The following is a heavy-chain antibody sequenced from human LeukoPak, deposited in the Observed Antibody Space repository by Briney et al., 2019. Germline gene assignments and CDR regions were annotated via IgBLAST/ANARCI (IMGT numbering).Heavy chain of an antibody. CDR3: ARDKPYCSSTSCYSPYYYYGMAV. CDR2: ISAYNGNT. CDR1: GYTFTSYG. V-gene: IGHV1-18*01. J-gene: IGHJ6*02. D-gene: IGHD2-2*01. Sequence: ASVKVSCKASGYTFTSYGISWVRQAPGQGLEWMGWISAYNGNTNYAQKLQGRVTMTTDTSTSTAYMELRSLRSDDTAVYYCARDKPYCSSTSCYSPYYYYGMAVCGQGTTVTVSS.